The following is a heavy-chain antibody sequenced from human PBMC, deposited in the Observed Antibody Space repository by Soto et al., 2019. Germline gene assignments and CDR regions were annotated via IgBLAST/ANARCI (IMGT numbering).Heavy chain of an antibody. CDR3: ARDPRAAHY. CDR2: IYSGGST. V-gene: IGHV3-66*01. CDR1: GFTVSTKY. J-gene: IGHJ4*02. Sequence: GGSLRLSCAASGFTVSTKYMSWVRQAPGKGLEWVSVIYSGGSTFYADSVRGRFTISRDNSKNTVNLQMNSLRAEDTAVYYCARDPRAAHYWGEATLVTVSS.